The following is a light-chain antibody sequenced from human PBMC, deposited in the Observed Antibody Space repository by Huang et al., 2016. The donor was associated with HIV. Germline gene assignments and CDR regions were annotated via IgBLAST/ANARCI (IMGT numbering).Light chain of an antibody. CDR1: QTISNY. V-gene: IGKV1-39*01. Sequence: DIQMTQSPSSLSASVGDRVTITCRASQTISNYLNWYQQKPGKAPKLIIYAASNLQSGVPSRFRGDGSGTNFTLTITSLQPEDFATYYCQQSYMTPRVTFGPGTKVDIK. CDR3: QQSYMTPRVT. J-gene: IGKJ3*01. CDR2: AAS.